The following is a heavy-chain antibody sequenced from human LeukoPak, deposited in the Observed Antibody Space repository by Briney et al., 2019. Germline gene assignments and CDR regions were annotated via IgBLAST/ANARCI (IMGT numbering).Heavy chain of an antibody. Sequence: GGSLRLSCAASGFTFSSYNMNWVRQAPGKGLEWVSSISSSSSYIYYADSVKGRFTISRDNAKNSLYLQMNSLRAEDTAVYYCAKSPALEWDLMYYFDYWGQGTLVTVSS. CDR3: AKSPALEWDLMYYFDY. V-gene: IGHV3-21*01. CDR2: ISSSSSYI. J-gene: IGHJ4*02. D-gene: IGHD3-3*01. CDR1: GFTFSSYN.